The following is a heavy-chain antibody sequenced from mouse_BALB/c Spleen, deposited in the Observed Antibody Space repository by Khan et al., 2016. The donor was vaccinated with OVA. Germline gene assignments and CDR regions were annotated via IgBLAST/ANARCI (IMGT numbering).Heavy chain of an antibody. CDR2: ISDLAYTI. V-gene: IGHV5-15*02. J-gene: IGHJ3*01. CDR3: CSGGGRAPVAY. D-gene: IGHD3-1*01. Sequence: EVELVESGGGLVQPGGSRKLSCAASGFTFSDYGMAWVRQAPGKGPEWVAFISDLAYTIYYGDAVTGRFTISRENAKRTLNLEMGSPMSEDTATCYGCSGGGRAPVAYWGLGTMVTVSA. CDR1: GFTFSDYG.